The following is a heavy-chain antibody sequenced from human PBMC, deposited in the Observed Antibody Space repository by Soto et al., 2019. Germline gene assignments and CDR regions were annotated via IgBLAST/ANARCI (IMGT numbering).Heavy chain of an antibody. CDR2: ITPSSSTI. Sequence: EVQLVESGEGLIEPGGSLRLSCAASGFTFSAYSINWVRQAPGKGLEWVSYITPSSSTIYYSDSVKGRFTISRDNAQNSLYLQMNSLRAEDSAMYFCASGRLTRDAFDIWGRGTVVTVSS. CDR1: GFTFSAYS. D-gene: IGHD4-4*01. J-gene: IGHJ3*02. CDR3: ASGRLTRDAFDI. V-gene: IGHV3-48*01.